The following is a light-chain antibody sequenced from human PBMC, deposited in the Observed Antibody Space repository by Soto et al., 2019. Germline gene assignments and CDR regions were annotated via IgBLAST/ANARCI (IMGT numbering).Light chain of an antibody. Sequence: EIVLTQSPGTLSLSPGEKATLSCRASQSVSSNYLGWYQQKLGQAPMLLIYGASSRATGIPDRFSGSGSGTDFTLIISRLEPEDFAVYFCQQYGTSPWTFGQGTKVETK. CDR3: QQYGTSPWT. CDR1: QSVSSNY. CDR2: GAS. J-gene: IGKJ1*01. V-gene: IGKV3-20*01.